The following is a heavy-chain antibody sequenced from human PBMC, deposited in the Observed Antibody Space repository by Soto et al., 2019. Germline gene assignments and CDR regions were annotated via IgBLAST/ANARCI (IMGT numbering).Heavy chain of an antibody. Sequence: QLQLQVSGPGLVKPSETLSLTCTVSGGSISSSSFYWGWIRQPPGKGLEWIGSVYYSGTTYYNPSLKSRVTISVDTSKNQFSLKLSSVTAADTAVYYCARPIRDGMDVWGQGTTVTVSS. CDR2: VYYSGTT. CDR1: GGSISSSSFY. V-gene: IGHV4-39*01. CDR3: ARPIRDGMDV. J-gene: IGHJ6*02. D-gene: IGHD3-9*01.